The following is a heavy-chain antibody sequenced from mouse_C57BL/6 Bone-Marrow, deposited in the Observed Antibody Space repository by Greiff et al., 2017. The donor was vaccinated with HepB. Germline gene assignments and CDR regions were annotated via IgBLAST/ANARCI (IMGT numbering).Heavy chain of an antibody. Sequence: QVQLQQSGAELARPGASVKLSCKASGYTFTSYGLSWVKQRTGQGLEWIGEIYPRSGNTYYNEKFKGKATLTADKSSSTAYMELRSLTSEDSAVYFCARSKGWLLPYFDYWGQGTTLTVSS. CDR3: ARSKGWLLPYFDY. CDR1: GYTFTSYG. D-gene: IGHD2-3*01. J-gene: IGHJ2*01. V-gene: IGHV1-81*01. CDR2: IYPRSGNT.